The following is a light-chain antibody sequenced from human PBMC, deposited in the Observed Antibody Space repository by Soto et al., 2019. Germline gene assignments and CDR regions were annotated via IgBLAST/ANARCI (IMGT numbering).Light chain of an antibody. V-gene: IGLV1-47*01. CDR3: AAWDDSLSGLYV. J-gene: IGLJ1*01. CDR2: RNN. Sequence: QSVLTQPPSASGTPGQRVTISCSGSSSNIGSNYVYWYQQLPGTAPKLLIYRNNQRPSGVPDRLSGSKSGTSASLAISGLRSEDEADYYCAAWDDSLSGLYVFGTGTKRTVL. CDR1: SSNIGSNY.